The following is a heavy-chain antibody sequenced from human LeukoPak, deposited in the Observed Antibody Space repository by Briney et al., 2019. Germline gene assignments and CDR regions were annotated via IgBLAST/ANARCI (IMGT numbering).Heavy chain of an antibody. CDR1: GFTFSSYG. CDR2: ISGSGGNV. J-gene: IGHJ4*02. CDR3: TTGII. D-gene: IGHD2/OR15-2a*01. V-gene: IGHV3-23*01. Sequence: AGGSLRLSCAASGFTFSSYGMSWVRQAPGKGLEWVSSISGSGGNVYYAGSVRGRFTISRDNSKNTVYLQMNSLKTEDTAVYYCTTGIIWGQGTLVTVSS.